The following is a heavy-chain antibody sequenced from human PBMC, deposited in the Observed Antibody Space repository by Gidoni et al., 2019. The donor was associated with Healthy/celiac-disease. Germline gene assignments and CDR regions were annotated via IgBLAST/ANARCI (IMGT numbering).Heavy chain of an antibody. Sequence: QVQLQQWGAGLLTPSETLSLSCADDGGSFSGYYWSWLRQPPGKGLELIGEINHSGSTNYNPSLKSRVTISVDTSKNQFSLKLSSVTAADTAVYYCARTLRWPFDYWGRGTLVTVSS. CDR2: INHSGST. J-gene: IGHJ4*02. D-gene: IGHD4-17*01. CDR1: GGSFSGYY. CDR3: ARTLRWPFDY. V-gene: IGHV4-34*01.